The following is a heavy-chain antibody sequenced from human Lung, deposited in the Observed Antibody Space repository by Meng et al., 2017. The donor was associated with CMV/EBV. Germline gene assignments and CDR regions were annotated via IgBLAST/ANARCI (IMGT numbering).Heavy chain of an antibody. CDR3: ARDSSGSYYGAFDI. D-gene: IGHD1-26*01. V-gene: IGHV1-46*01. CDR2: INTGSGST. J-gene: IGHJ3*02. CDR1: GYTFTNYF. Sequence: ASXXVSCKASGYTFTNYFMHWVRQGPGQGLEWMGVINTGSGSTNYAQKFQGRVSMTRDTSTSTVYMEVSSLRSEDTAVYFCARDSSGSYYGAFDIWGRGRMVTVSS.